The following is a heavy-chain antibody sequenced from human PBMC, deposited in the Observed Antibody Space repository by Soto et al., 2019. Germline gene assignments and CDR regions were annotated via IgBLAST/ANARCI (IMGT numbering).Heavy chain of an antibody. CDR1: GGSISSGDYY. D-gene: IGHD3-22*01. J-gene: IGHJ4*02. Sequence: PSETLSLTCTVSGGSISSGDYYWSWIRQPPGKGLEWIGYIYYSGSTYYNPSLKSRVTISVDTSKNQFSLKLSSVTAADTAVYYCARLYYYDSSGYYYLYFDYWGQGTLVTVSS. CDR3: ARLYYYDSSGYYYLYFDY. CDR2: IYYSGST. V-gene: IGHV4-30-4*01.